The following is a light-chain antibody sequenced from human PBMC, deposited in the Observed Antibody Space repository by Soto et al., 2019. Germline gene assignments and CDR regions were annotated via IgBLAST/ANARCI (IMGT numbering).Light chain of an antibody. CDR2: EVS. V-gene: IGLV2-14*01. Sequence: QSALTQPASVSGSPGQSITISCTGTRSDVGAYNYVSWYQQHPGKAPKLIIYEVSNRPSGVSNRFSGPKSGNTASLTISGLQAEDEADYYCSSYTTSPTLVAFGGGTKLTVL. J-gene: IGLJ2*01. CDR3: SSYTTSPTLVA. CDR1: RSDVGAYNY.